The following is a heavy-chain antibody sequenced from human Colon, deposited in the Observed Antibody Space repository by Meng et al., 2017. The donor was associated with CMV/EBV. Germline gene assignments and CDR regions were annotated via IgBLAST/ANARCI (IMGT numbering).Heavy chain of an antibody. V-gene: IGHV3-23*01. Sequence: GESLKISCAASGFTLSAFAMGWVRQAPGKGLEWVSSVYYGGTTHYADSVRGRFTMSRDKSKNILYLQMTSLRADDSAVYYCVGRLRPDVWGQGTTVTVSS. CDR1: GFTLSAFA. CDR3: VGRLRPDV. CDR2: YYGGTT. J-gene: IGHJ6*02. D-gene: IGHD2-21*01.